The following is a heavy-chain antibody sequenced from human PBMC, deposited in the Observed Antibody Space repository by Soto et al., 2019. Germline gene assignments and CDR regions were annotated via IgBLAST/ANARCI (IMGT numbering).Heavy chain of an antibody. V-gene: IGHV1-3*01. CDR3: ARDVPYDSSGDYFDY. Sequence: GASVKLSCKASGYTFTRYNMHWVRQAPGQRLEWMGWINAGNGNTKYSQKFQGRVTITRDTSTSTVYMELSSLRSEDTAVYYCARDVPYDSSGDYFDYWGRGTLVTVSS. D-gene: IGHD3-22*01. J-gene: IGHJ4*02. CDR2: INAGNGNT. CDR1: GYTFTRYN.